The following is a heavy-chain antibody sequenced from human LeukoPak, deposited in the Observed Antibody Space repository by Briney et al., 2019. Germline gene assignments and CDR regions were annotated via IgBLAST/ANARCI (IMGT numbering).Heavy chain of an antibody. D-gene: IGHD3-10*01. CDR2: ISAYNGNT. CDR3: ARGGEIGGYYGMDV. CDR1: GYSFTSYG. Sequence: GESLKISCKGSGYSFTSYGISWVRQAPGQGLEWMGWISAYNGNTNYAQKLQGRVTMTTDTSTSTAYMELRSLRSDDTAVYYCARGGEIGGYYGMDVWGQGTTVTVSS. J-gene: IGHJ6*02. V-gene: IGHV1-18*01.